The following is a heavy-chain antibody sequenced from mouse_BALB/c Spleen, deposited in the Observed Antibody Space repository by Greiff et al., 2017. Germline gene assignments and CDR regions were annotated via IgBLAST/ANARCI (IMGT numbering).Heavy chain of an antibody. Sequence: QVQLKESGPGLVQPSQSLSITCTVSGFSLTSYGVHWVRQSPGKGLEWLGVIWSGGSTDYNAAFISRLSISKDNSKSQVFFKMNSLQANDTAIYYCARDALYDGSPYFDYWGQGTTLTVSA. CDR1: GFSLTSYG. CDR2: IWSGGST. D-gene: IGHD1-1*01. J-gene: IGHJ2*01. V-gene: IGHV2-2*02. CDR3: ARDALYDGSPYFDY.